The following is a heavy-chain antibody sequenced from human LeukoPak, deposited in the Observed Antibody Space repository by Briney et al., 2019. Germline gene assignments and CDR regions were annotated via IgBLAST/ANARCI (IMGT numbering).Heavy chain of an antibody. V-gene: IGHV4-59*01. CDR1: GGSISSYY. D-gene: IGHD6-19*01. CDR2: IYYSGST. CDR3: ARTYSSYFDY. J-gene: IGHJ4*02. Sequence: SETLSLTCTVSGGSISSYYWSWIRQPPGKGLEWIGYIYYSGSTNYNPSLKSRVTISVDTSKNQFSLKLSSVTAADTAVYYCARTYSSYFDYWGQGTLVTVSS.